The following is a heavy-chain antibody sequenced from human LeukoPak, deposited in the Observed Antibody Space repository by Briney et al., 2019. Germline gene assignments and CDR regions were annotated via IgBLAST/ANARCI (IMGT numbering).Heavy chain of an antibody. D-gene: IGHD3-3*01. Sequence: GGSLRLSCAASGFTFTMFGMNWVRQAPGKGLEWVSYIDARSGIVYYADSVEGRFTISRDDAKDSVFLQMNSLRVDDTAVYYCARTYDFGRGPPGDAFDNWGQGTLVTVPS. V-gene: IGHV3-48*01. CDR1: GFTFTMFG. CDR2: IDARSGIV. J-gene: IGHJ3*02. CDR3: ARTYDFGRGPPGDAFDN.